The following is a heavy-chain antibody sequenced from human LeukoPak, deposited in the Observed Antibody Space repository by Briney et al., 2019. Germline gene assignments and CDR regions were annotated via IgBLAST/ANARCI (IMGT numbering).Heavy chain of an antibody. V-gene: IGHV3-30*02. CDR2: IRYDGSNK. CDR3: AKASVTMIVVATEYFQH. Sequence: GGSLRLSCAASGYTFSSYGMHWVRQAPGKGLEWVAFIRYDGSNKYYANSVKGRFTISRDNSKNTLYLQMNSLRAEDTAVYYCAKASVTMIVVATEYFQHWGQGTLVTVSS. J-gene: IGHJ1*01. CDR1: GYTFSSYG. D-gene: IGHD3-22*01.